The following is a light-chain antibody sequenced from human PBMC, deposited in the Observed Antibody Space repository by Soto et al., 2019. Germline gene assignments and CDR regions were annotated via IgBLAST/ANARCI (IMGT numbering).Light chain of an antibody. CDR1: NIGSKS. J-gene: IGLJ2*01. CDR2: YDS. V-gene: IGLV3-21*04. Sequence: SYELTQPLSVSVAPGKTARITCGGNNIGSKSVHWYQQKPGQAPVLVIYYDSDRPSGIPERFSGSNSGNTATLTISRVEAGDEADYYCQVWDSSSDHGVFGGGTKLTVL. CDR3: QVWDSSSDHGV.